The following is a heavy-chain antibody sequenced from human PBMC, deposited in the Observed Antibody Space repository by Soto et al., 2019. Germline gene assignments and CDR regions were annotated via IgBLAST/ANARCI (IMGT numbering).Heavy chain of an antibody. CDR1: GYTFTSYY. V-gene: IGHV1-46*01. CDR2: INPSGGST. CDR3: ARVTTDWYFDL. J-gene: IGHJ2*01. Sequence: QVQLVQSGAEVKKPGASVKVSCKASGYTFTSYYMHWVRQAPGQGLEWMGIINPSGGSTSYAQKFEGRVTMTRDTSTSTVYMELSSLRSEDTAVYYCARVTTDWYFDLWGRGTLVTVSS.